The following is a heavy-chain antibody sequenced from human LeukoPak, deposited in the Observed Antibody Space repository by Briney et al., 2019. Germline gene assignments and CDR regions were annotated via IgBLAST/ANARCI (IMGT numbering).Heavy chain of an antibody. CDR2: ISGSGGTT. J-gene: IGHJ4*02. CDR3: AKDRRGGDGYRIGLFDY. Sequence: GGSLRLSCAVSGFTLGSYAMNWVRQAPGKGLEWVSAISGSGGTTYYADSVKGRFTISRDNSKNTFFLEMNSLRADDTAIYYCAKDRRGGDGYRIGLFDYWGQGIVVTVSS. D-gene: IGHD5-24*01. CDR1: GFTLGSYA. V-gene: IGHV3-23*01.